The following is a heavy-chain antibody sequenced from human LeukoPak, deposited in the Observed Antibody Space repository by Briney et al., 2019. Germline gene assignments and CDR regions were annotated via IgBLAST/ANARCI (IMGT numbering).Heavy chain of an antibody. CDR3: VRGSGSYYSWDY. Sequence: GGSLRLSCAASGFTFSSYSMNWVRQAPGKGLEWVSSISSSSSYIYYADSVKGRFTISRDNAKNSLYLQMNSLRVEDTAVYYCVRGSGSYYSWDYWGQGTLVTVSS. V-gene: IGHV3-21*01. CDR2: ISSSSSYI. J-gene: IGHJ4*02. D-gene: IGHD3-10*01. CDR1: GFTFSSYS.